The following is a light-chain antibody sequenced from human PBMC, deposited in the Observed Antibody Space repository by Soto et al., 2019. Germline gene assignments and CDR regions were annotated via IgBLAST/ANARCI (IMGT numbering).Light chain of an antibody. V-gene: IGLV1-44*01. Sequence: VLTQPPSASVTPGQIVAISCSGSSSNIGSNTVTWYQQLPGTAPKLLIYSTSQRSSGVPGRFSGSKSGASASLSISGLQSEDEADYYCAAWDDRLDVYVFGTGTKVTVL. CDR3: AAWDDRLDVYV. CDR2: STS. J-gene: IGLJ1*01. CDR1: SSNIGSNT.